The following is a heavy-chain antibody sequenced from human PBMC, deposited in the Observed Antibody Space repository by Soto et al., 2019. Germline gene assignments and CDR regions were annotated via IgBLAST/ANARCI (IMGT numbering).Heavy chain of an antibody. CDR2: LLYDGSNK. Sequence: QVQLVESGGGVVQPGRSLRLSCAASGFTFSSYAMHWVRQAPGKGLEWVAALLYDGSNKYYADAVKGRFTISRDNSKNTPYLQRNCLRVEDTAVYYCAKEGRVGYSTRIFRRDNWFDPWGQGTPVTISS. J-gene: IGHJ5*02. CDR3: AKEGRVGYSTRIFRRDNWFDP. CDR1: GFTFSSYA. D-gene: IGHD6-13*01. V-gene: IGHV3-33*06.